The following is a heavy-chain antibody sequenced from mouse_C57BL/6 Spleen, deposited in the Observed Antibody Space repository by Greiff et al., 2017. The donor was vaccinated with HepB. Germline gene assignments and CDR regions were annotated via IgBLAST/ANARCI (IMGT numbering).Heavy chain of an antibody. Sequence: QVQLQQPGAELVKPGASVKLSCKASGYTFTSYWMHWVKQRPGQGLEWIGMIHPNSGSTNYNEKFKSKATLTVDKSSSTAYMQLSSLTSEDSAVYYCARRLITTYYFHYWGQGTTLTVSS. V-gene: IGHV1-64*01. D-gene: IGHD1-1*01. CDR3: ARRLITTYYFHY. CDR1: GYTFTSYW. J-gene: IGHJ2*01. CDR2: IHPNSGST.